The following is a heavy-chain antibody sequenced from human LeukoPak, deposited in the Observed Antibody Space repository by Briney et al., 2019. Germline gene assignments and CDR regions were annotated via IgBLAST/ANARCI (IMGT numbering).Heavy chain of an antibody. CDR3: ARDRGSPEPHFDY. J-gene: IGHJ4*02. D-gene: IGHD1-14*01. CDR2: IRYDGSNK. V-gene: IGHV3-30*02. CDR1: GFTFSSYG. Sequence: GGSLGLSCAASGFTFSSYGMHWVRQAPGKGLEWVAFIRYDGSNKYYADSVKGRFTISRDNSKNTLYLQMNSLRAEDTAVYYCARDRGSPEPHFDYWGQGTLVTVSS.